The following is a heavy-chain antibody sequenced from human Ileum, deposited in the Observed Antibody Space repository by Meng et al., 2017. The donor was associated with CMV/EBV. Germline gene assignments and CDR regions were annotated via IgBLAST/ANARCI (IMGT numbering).Heavy chain of an antibody. CDR1: GYTFTSYY. Sequence: ASVKVSCKASGYTFTSYYMHWVRQAPGQGLEWMGIINPSGGSTSYAQKFQGRVTMTRDTSTSTVYMELSSLRSEDTAVYYCARSSATAIGSSYYYDSSGYYDYWGQGTQVTVSS. V-gene: IGHV1-46*01. J-gene: IGHJ4*02. D-gene: IGHD3-22*01. CDR3: ARSSATAIGSSYYYDSSGYYDY. CDR2: INPSGGST.